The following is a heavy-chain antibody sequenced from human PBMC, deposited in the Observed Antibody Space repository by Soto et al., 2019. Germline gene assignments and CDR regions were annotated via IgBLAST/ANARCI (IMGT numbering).Heavy chain of an antibody. CDR3: ARVRRFAYYDFWSGYRPGYYYYGMDV. Sequence: PGGSLRLSCAASGFTFSSYSMNWVRQAPGKGLEWVSSISSSSSYIYYADSVKGRFTISRDNAKNSLYLQMNSLRAEDTAVYYCARVRRFAYYDFWSGYRPGYYYYGMDVWGQGTTVTVSS. V-gene: IGHV3-21*03. D-gene: IGHD3-3*01. CDR1: GFTFSSYS. J-gene: IGHJ6*02. CDR2: ISSSSSYI.